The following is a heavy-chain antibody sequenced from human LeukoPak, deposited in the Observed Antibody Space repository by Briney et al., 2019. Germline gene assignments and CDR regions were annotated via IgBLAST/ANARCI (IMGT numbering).Heavy chain of an antibody. V-gene: IGHV1-2*02. Sequence: ASVKVSCKASVYTFSGYYMHWVRQAPGQGLEWMGWINPNSGGTNYAQKFQGRVTMTRDTSISTAYMDLSRLTSDDTAVYYCARTRYSGSYYFDYWGQGTLVTVSS. CDR2: INPNSGGT. CDR3: ARTRYSGSYYFDY. D-gene: IGHD1-26*01. J-gene: IGHJ4*02. CDR1: VYTFSGYY.